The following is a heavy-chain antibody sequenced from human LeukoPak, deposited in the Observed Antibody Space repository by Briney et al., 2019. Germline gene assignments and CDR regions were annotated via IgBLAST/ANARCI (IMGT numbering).Heavy chain of an antibody. CDR2: ISSSSNYI. CDR3: AREEHYSGSLDY. V-gene: IGHV3-21*01. J-gene: IGHJ4*02. CDR1: GFTFSSYN. D-gene: IGHD1-26*01. Sequence: GGSLRLSCAASGFTFSSYNMNWVRQAPGKGLEWVSSISSSSNYIYYADSVKGRFTISRDNAKNSLYLQMNSLRAEDTAVYYCAREEHYSGSLDYWGQGTLVTVSS.